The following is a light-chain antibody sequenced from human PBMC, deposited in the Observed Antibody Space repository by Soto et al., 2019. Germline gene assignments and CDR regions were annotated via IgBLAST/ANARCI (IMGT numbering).Light chain of an antibody. V-gene: IGKV3-20*01. CDR3: QQYDYSPRT. CDR2: AAS. J-gene: IGKJ1*01. Sequence: ENVLTQSPATLSLSPGERATLSCRASQSVSNYVAWYQQKPGQAPRVLISAASTRAADIPDRFSGSGSGTDFTLTINRLEPEDFAVYYCQQYDYSPRTFGQGTKVDIK. CDR1: QSVSNY.